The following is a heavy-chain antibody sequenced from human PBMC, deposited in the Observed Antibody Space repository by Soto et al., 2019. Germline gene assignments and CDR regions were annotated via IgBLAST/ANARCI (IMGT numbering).Heavy chain of an antibody. J-gene: IGHJ4*02. Sequence: VQLVESGGGVVQPGRSLRLSCAASGFTFSNSGMHWVRQAPGKGLEWVAIISYDGGHEYYADSVKGRFTISRDNSKKTLYLQMDSLRAEDSAVYYCVTDTIWFGEPIRLGYWGQGTLVTVSS. CDR3: VTDTIWFGEPIRLGY. V-gene: IGHV3-30*03. CDR1: GFTFSNSG. CDR2: ISYDGGHE. D-gene: IGHD3-10*01.